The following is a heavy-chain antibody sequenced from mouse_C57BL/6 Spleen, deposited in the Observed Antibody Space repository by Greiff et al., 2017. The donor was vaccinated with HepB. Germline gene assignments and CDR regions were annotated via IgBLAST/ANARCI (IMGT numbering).Heavy chain of an antibody. CDR2: ISDGGSYT. CDR1: GFTFSSYA. CDR3: ARITTAAY. J-gene: IGHJ3*01. V-gene: IGHV5-4*01. Sequence: EVQLMESGGGLVKPGGSLKLSCAASGFTFSSYAMSWVRQTPEKRLEWVATISDGGSYTYYPDNVKGRFTISRDNAKNNLYLQMSHLKSEDTAMYYCARITTAAYWGQGTLVTVSA. D-gene: IGHD1-2*01.